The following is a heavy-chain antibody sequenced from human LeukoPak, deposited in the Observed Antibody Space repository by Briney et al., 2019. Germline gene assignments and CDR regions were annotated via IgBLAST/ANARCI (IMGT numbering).Heavy chain of an antibody. CDR3: ARHKPTGSYPLEL. V-gene: IGHV4-59*08. J-gene: IGHJ4*02. CDR1: GGSISSYY. Sequence: SETLSLTCTVSGGSISSYYWSWLRQPPGKGLEWIGHIHYSGRTTYNPSLGGRLTISADTSTSQLSLKLSSVTAADTAVIYCARHKPTGSYPLELWGQGTLVTVSS. CDR2: IHYSGRT. D-gene: IGHD3-10*01.